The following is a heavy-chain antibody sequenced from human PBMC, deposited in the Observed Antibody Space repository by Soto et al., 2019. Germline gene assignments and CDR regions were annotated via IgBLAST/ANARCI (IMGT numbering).Heavy chain of an antibody. Sequence: ASVKVSCKTSGYTFNTYGINWVRQAPGQGLELMGWISAYDGKTTYAEKFQGRVTLTTDTSTSTAYMELRSLRADDTAIYYCARDPHEFWTSYWFDPWGQGTPVTVSS. D-gene: IGHD3-3*01. CDR2: ISAYDGKT. CDR3: ARDPHEFWTSYWFDP. J-gene: IGHJ5*02. CDR1: GYTFNTYG. V-gene: IGHV1-18*01.